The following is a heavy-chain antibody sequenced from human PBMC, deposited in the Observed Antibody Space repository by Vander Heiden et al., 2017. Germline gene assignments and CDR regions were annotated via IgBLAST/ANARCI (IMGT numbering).Heavy chain of an antibody. J-gene: IGHJ5*02. V-gene: IGHV3-7*01. CDR3: ARGIAVVA. Sequence: EVQLVESGGGLVQPGGSLRLSCEDSGFTFSSYWRSWVRQAPGKWMEWGANINQEGRKKDYVDSVKGRVTISRENAKNSVYLKMTSLRAEDTSVDYCARGIAVVAWCQGTMVTVSS. D-gene: IGHD2-2*01. CDR2: INQEGRKK. CDR1: GFTFSSYW.